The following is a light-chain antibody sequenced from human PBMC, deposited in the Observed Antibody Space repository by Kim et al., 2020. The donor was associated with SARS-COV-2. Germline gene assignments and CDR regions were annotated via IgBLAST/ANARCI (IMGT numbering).Light chain of an antibody. V-gene: IGLV3-19*01. Sequence: LSQTVKITCQVDAITTHFATCCQQKSGQAPVVVIYGIHNRPSWNPGRFSASLSGNPTSLTIAGVRAKDEAHCYRHSRDSSGIQWVFGGVTQLTVL. CDR3: HSRDSSGIQWV. CDR2: GIH. J-gene: IGLJ3*02. CDR1: AITTHF.